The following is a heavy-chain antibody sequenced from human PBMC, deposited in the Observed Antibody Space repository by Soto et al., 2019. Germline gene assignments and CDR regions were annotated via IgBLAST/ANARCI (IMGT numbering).Heavy chain of an antibody. D-gene: IGHD4-4*01. CDR2: ISTDLRAL. V-gene: IGHV3-48*01. CDR1: GFTISTYH. J-gene: IGHJ4*02. Sequence: PGGSLRLSCAASGFTISTYHLNWVRQAPGKGLEWVSYISTDLRALYYADSVRGRFTISRDNAKNSLYLQMTSLRVEDTALYYCARETYRGFYFDYWGQGTLVTVS. CDR3: ARETYRGFYFDY.